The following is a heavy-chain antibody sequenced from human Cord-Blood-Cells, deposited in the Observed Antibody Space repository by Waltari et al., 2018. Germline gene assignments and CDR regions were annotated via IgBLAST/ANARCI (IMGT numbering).Heavy chain of an antibody. Sequence: QVQLQESGPGLVKPSETLSLTCAVSGYSISSGYYWGWIRQPPGKGLEWIGSIYRSGRTYYNPSLKSRVTISVDTSKNQFSLKLSSVTAADTAVYYCASGRDSWYFDLWGRGTLVTVSS. J-gene: IGHJ2*01. D-gene: IGHD3-22*01. CDR3: ASGRDSWYFDL. CDR1: GYSISSGYY. V-gene: IGHV4-38-2*01. CDR2: IYRSGRT.